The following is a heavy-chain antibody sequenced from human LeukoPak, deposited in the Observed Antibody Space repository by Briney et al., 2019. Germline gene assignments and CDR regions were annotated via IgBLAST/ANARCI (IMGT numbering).Heavy chain of an antibody. V-gene: IGHV4-4*09. CDR3: ARQGEYCSSTSCFKNWFDP. Sequence: SETLSLTCTVSGGSISSYYWSWIRQPPGKGLEWIGYIYTSGSTNYNPSLKSRVTISVDTSKNQFSLKLSSVTAADTAVYYCARQGEYCSSTSCFKNWFDPWGQETLVTVSS. J-gene: IGHJ5*02. CDR1: GGSISSYY. D-gene: IGHD2-2*01. CDR2: IYTSGST.